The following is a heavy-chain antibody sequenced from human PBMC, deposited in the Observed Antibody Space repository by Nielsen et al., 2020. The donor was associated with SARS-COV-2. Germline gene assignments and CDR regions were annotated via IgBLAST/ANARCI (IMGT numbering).Heavy chain of an antibody. CDR3: ARGRADGVQLWSTIDY. CDR2: INHSGST. D-gene: IGHD5-18*01. V-gene: IGHV4-34*01. Sequence: SETLSLTCAVYGGSFSGYYWSWIRQPPGKGLEWIGEINHSGSTNYNPSLKSRVTISVDTSKNQFSLKLSSVTAADTAVYYCARGRADGVQLWSTIDYWGQGTLVTVSS. CDR1: GGSFSGYY. J-gene: IGHJ4*02.